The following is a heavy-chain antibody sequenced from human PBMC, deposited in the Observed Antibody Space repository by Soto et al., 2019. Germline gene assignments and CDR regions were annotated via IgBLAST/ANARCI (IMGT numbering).Heavy chain of an antibody. V-gene: IGHV3-23*01. CDR1: GLTFSNFA. Sequence: EVQLLDSGGGLVQPGGSLRLSCAASGLTFSNFAMSWVRQAPGKGLEWVSTISGSGTFTYYADSVKGRFTISRDNSKNTLYLQMNSLRAEDTAVYYCARGMVLSAPDPFDFWGQGTLVTVSS. CDR2: ISGSGTFT. J-gene: IGHJ4*02. D-gene: IGHD2-21*02. CDR3: ARGMVLSAPDPFDF.